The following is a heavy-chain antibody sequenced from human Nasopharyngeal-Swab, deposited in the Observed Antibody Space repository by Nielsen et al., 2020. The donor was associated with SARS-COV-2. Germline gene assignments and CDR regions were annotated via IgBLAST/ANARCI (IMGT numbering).Heavy chain of an antibody. V-gene: IGHV1-46*01. Sequence: ASVKVSCKASGYTFTSYYMNWVRQAPGQGLEWMGIINPSGGSTSYAQKFQGRVTMTRDTSTSTVYMELSSLRSEDTAVYYCAREGTDCSSTSCYAYYYYGMDVWGQGTTVTVSS. CDR3: AREGTDCSSTSCYAYYYYGMDV. J-gene: IGHJ6*02. CDR2: INPSGGST. CDR1: GYTFTSYY. D-gene: IGHD2-2*01.